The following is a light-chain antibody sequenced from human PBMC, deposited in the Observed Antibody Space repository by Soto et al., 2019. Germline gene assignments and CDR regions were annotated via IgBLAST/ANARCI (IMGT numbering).Light chain of an antibody. CDR1: QSVCSN. CDR2: GAS. Sequence: EIEMTQSPATLPVSPGERATLPCRASQSVCSNLAWYQQKPGQAPGLLIYGASTRATGIPARFSGSGSGTDFTLTISSLEPEDFAVYYCQQRSNWPKFTFGPGTKVDI. V-gene: IGKV3-15*01. CDR3: QQRSNWPKFT. J-gene: IGKJ3*01.